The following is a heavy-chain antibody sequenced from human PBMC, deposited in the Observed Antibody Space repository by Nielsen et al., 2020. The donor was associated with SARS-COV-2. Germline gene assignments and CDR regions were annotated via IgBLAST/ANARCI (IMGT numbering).Heavy chain of an antibody. CDR1: GFTFSSYS. CDR3: ASLCSGGSCYLNRVGRYFQH. J-gene: IGHJ1*01. CDR2: ISSSSSYI. V-gene: IGHV3-21*01. D-gene: IGHD2-15*01. Sequence: GESLKISCAASGFTFSSYSMNWVRQAPGKGLEWVSSISSSSSYIYYADSVKGRFTISRDNAKNSLYLQMNSLRAEDTAVYYCASLCSGGSCYLNRVGRYFQHWGQGTLVTVSS.